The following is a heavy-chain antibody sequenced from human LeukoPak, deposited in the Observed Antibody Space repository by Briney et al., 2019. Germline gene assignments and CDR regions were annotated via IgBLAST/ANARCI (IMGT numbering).Heavy chain of an antibody. CDR1: GFTFNNYN. V-gene: IGHV3-21*01. J-gene: IGHJ4*02. CDR2: ITSSGTYI. CDR3: ARDGVGRVPEMSAPDY. Sequence: KPGGSLRLSCATSGFTFNNYNMNWVRQAPGRALEWVSSITSSGTYIFYADSVKGRFTISRDNAKNSLYLQMNSLGPEDTAVYYCARDGVGRVPEMSAPDYWGQGTLVTVSS. D-gene: IGHD3-16*01.